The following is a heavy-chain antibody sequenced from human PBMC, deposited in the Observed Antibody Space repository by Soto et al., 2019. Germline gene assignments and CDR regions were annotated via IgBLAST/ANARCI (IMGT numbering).Heavy chain of an antibody. D-gene: IGHD4-17*01. CDR2: IYYSGST. J-gene: IGHJ6*02. CDR3: ARGHYGGHGLDV. CDR1: SGSISSYY. Sequence: TSETLSLTCSFSSGSISSYYWNLIRQPPGKRLEWIGYIYYSGSTNYNPSLKSRVTISVDTSKNQFSLKLSSVTAADTAVYYCARGHYGGHGLDVWGQGTTVTVSS. V-gene: IGHV4-59*12.